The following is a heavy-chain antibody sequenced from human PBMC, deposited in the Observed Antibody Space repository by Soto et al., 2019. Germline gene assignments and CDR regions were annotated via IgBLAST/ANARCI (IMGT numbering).Heavy chain of an antibody. CDR2: MSIIVGRT. V-gene: IGHV3-23*01. J-gene: IGHJ4*02. CDR3: AKSASTGSDYAYYFDS. Sequence: EVQLLESGGGLVQPGGSLRLSCAASGFTFSSYAMTWVRQAPGKGLEWVSGMSIIVGRTYYADSVKGRFTISRDNSKNTLYLQMNSLRAEDTAVYYCAKSASTGSDYAYYFDSWGQGTLVTVSS. D-gene: IGHD1-26*01. CDR1: GFTFSSYA.